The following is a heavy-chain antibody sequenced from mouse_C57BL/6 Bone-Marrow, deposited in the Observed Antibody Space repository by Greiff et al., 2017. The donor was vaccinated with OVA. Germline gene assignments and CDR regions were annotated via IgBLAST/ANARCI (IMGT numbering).Heavy chain of an antibody. CDR3: ARSNYYGSSSYFDY. CDR1: GYAFSSSW. V-gene: IGHV1-82*01. Sequence: QVQLQQSGPELVKPGASVKISCKASGYAFSSSWMNWVKQRPGKGLEWIGRIYPGDGDPNYNGKFKGKATLTADKSSRTAYMQLSSLTSEDSAVYVCARSNYYGSSSYFDYWGQGTTLTVSS. CDR2: IYPGDGDP. J-gene: IGHJ2*01. D-gene: IGHD1-1*01.